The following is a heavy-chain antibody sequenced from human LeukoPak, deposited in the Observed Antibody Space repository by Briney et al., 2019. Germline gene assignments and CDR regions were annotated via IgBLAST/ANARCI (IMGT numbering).Heavy chain of an antibody. Sequence: PSQTLSLTCTVSGGSISSGDYYWSWIRQPPGKGLEWIGYIYYSGSTYYNPSLKSRVTISVDTSKNQFSLKLSSVTAADTAVYYCAKGRYCTNGVCYFVPHGRYEYFQHWGQGTLVTVSS. V-gene: IGHV4-30-4*01. CDR2: IYYSGST. D-gene: IGHD2-8*01. CDR1: GGSISSGDYY. J-gene: IGHJ1*01. CDR3: AKGRYCTNGVCYFVPHGRYEYFQH.